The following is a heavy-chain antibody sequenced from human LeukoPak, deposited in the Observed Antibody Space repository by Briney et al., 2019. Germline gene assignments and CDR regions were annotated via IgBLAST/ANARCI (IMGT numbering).Heavy chain of an antibody. J-gene: IGHJ5*02. CDR1: GYSFPNYW. CDR2: IYPGDSGT. Sequence: KRGESLKISCKGSGYSFPNYWIAWVRQMPGKGLEWMGIIYPGDSGTRYSPSFQGQVTISADKSISTAYLQWSGLMASDTAMYYCARRRDCTDSTCYPFEPWGQGTLVTVSS. CDR3: ARRRDCTDSTCYPFEP. D-gene: IGHD2-8*02. V-gene: IGHV5-51*01.